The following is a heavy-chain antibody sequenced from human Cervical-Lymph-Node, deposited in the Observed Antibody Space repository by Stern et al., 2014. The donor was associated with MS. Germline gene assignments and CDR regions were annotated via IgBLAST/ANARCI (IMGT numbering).Heavy chain of an antibody. V-gene: IGHV5-51*03. J-gene: IGHJ5*02. CDR2: IQPGDSET. CDR3: ARTRYSSSWYTFDP. D-gene: IGHD6-13*01. CDR1: GYSFTSYY. Sequence: EVQLVESGAEVKKPGESLKISCTGSGYSFTSYYILWVRHVPGKGLEWMGIIQPGDSETRYSPSFQGQVTISADKSFNTAYLQWRSLKASDTAMYYCARTRYSSSWYTFDPWGQGTLVTVSS.